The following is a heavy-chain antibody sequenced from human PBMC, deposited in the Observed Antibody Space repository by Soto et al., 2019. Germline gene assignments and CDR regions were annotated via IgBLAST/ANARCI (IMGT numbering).Heavy chain of an antibody. V-gene: IGHV1-3*01. CDR3: ASSFILPAAIGY. CDR1: VYTFTSYA. J-gene: IGHJ4*02. Sequence: QVQLVQSGAEVKKPGASVKVSCKASVYTFTSYAMHWVRQAPGQRLEWMGWINDGNGNTKYSQKFQGRITITRDTSASTAYMELSSLRSEDTAVYYCASSFILPAAIGYWGQGTLVTVSS. D-gene: IGHD2-2*02. CDR2: INDGNGNT.